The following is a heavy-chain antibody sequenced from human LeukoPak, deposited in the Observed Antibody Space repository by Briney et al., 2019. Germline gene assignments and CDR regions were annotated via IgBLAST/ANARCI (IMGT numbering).Heavy chain of an antibody. V-gene: IGHV3-30-3*01. CDR2: ISYDGSNK. CDR1: GFTFSSYA. Sequence: GGSLRLSCAASGFTFSSYAMHWVRQAPGKGLEWVAVISYDGSNKYYADSVKGRFTISRDNSKNTLYLQMNSLRAEDTAVYYCAKDGPDWDYWGQGTLVTVSS. D-gene: IGHD3/OR15-3a*01. J-gene: IGHJ4*02. CDR3: AKDGPDWDY.